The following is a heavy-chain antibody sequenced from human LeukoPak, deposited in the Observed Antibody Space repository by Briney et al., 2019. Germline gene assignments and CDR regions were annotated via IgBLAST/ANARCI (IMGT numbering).Heavy chain of an antibody. CDR3: ARGGRGPGDYFDL. Sequence: PGGSLRLSCAASGFTLSSYTMHWVRQAPGKGLEWVAVISYDGSNKYYADSVKGRFTISGDNSKNMLYLQMNSLRAEDTAVYYCARGGRGPGDYFDLWGRGTLVTVSS. D-gene: IGHD2-15*01. CDR1: GFTLSSYT. V-gene: IGHV3-30*04. J-gene: IGHJ2*01. CDR2: ISYDGSNK.